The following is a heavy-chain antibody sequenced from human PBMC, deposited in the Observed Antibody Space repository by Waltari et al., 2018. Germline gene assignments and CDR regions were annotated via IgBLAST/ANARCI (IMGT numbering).Heavy chain of an antibody. J-gene: IGHJ4*02. CDR3: TRSVRGYGQHLD. D-gene: IGHD3-3*02. Sequence: EVQLVESGGGLAQPGGSLRLSCAVSGLTVSSDEMNWVRQDPGKGLEWVSYIGTHGYVHYADSVKGRFTISRDNAKNLVYLQMDTLRAEDTGTYYCTRSVRGYGQHLDWGQGALVIVSS. CDR2: IGTHGYV. V-gene: IGHV3-48*03. CDR1: GLTVSSDE.